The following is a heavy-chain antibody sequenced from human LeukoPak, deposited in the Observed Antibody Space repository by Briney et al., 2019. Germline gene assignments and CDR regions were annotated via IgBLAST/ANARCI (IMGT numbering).Heavy chain of an antibody. Sequence: SETLSLTCTVSGGSIGSYYWSWIRQPPGKGLEWIGYIYYSGSTYYNPSLKSRVTISVDRSKNQFSLKLSSVTAADTAVYYCARTGILRPGYCSSTSCYTGIDYWGQGTLVTVSS. D-gene: IGHD2-2*02. J-gene: IGHJ4*02. CDR2: IYYSGST. V-gene: IGHV4-59*12. CDR3: ARTGILRPGYCSSTSCYTGIDY. CDR1: GGSIGSYY.